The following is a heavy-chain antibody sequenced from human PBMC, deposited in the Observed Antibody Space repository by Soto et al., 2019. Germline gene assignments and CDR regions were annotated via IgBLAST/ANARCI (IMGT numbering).Heavy chain of an antibody. V-gene: IGHV1-18*01. D-gene: IGHD5-12*01. Sequence: GASVKVSCKTSGYIFTNFDISCVRQAPGQGLEWIGWISPDNGNTNYAQKLQGRVTITTDTSTSTAYMELRSLRCDDTAVYYCARALGYSGYAGMDVWGQGTTVTVS. CDR2: ISPDNGNT. CDR1: GYIFTNFD. CDR3: ARALGYSGYAGMDV. J-gene: IGHJ6*02.